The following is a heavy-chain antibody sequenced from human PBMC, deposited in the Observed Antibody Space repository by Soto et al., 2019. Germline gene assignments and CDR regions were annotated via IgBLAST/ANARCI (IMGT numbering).Heavy chain of an antibody. CDR2: ISYDGSNK. D-gene: IGHD2-15*01. V-gene: IGHV3-30-3*01. CDR3: ARERVYCSGGSCYGFLLDY. CDR1: GFTFSSYA. J-gene: IGHJ4*02. Sequence: QVQLVESGGGVVQPGRSLRLSCAASGFTFSSYAMHWVRQAPGKGLEWVAVISYDGSNKYYADSVKGRFTISRDNSKNTLYLQMNSLRAEDTAVYYCARERVYCSGGSCYGFLLDYWGQGILVTVSS.